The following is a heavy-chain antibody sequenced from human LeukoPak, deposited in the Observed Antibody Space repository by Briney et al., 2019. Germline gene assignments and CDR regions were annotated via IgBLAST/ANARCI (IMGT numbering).Heavy chain of an antibody. CDR1: GFFVSNYY. J-gene: IGHJ3*02. CDR3: ARAGYLGTDAFDI. D-gene: IGHD1-14*01. CDR2: IFTAGST. Sequence: GGSLRLSCAVSGFFVSNYYMDWVLQAPGKGLDWVSVIFTAGSTYNADSVKGRFTISRDNFKNTLYLQMNSLRAEDTAVYYCARAGYLGTDAFDIWGQGTMVTVSS. V-gene: IGHV3-53*01.